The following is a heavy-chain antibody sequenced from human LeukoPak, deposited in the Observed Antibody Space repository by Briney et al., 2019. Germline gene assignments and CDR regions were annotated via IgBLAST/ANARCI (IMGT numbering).Heavy chain of an antibody. V-gene: IGHV5-51*01. CDR1: GYGSSSYW. D-gene: IGHD1-26*01. J-gene: IGHJ4*02. Sequence: GESLKFSSKASGYGSSSYWIGWVRHMPGKGLVWLGSIFNGSADTSYSPSFQGQVTISADKSISTAYLQWSSLKASDTAMYYCARSRVVGATLRSGFDYWGQGTLVTVSS. CDR3: ARSRVVGATLRSGFDY. CDR2: IFNGSADT.